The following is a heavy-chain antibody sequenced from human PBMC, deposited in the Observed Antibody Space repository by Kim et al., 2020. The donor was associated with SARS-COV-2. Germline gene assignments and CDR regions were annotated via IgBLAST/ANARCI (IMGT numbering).Heavy chain of an antibody. D-gene: IGHD2-21*01. CDR2: IYYSGST. Sequence: SETLSLTCTVSGGSISSGGYYWSWIRQHPGKGLEWIGYIYYSGSTYYNPSLKSRVTISVDTSKNQFSLKLSSVTAADTAVYYCARARDSAWAPWGHTLTNGGMSAFDIWGQGTMVTVSS. CDR1: GGSISSGGYY. V-gene: IGHV4-31*03. J-gene: IGHJ3*02. CDR3: ARARDSAWAPWGHTLTNGGMSAFDI.